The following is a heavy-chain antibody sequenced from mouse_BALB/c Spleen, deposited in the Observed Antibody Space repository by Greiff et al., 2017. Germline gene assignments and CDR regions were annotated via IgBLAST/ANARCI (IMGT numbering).Heavy chain of an antibody. V-gene: IGHV5-12-1*01. CDR1: GFAFSSYD. J-gene: IGHJ2*01. Sequence: EVKLEESGGGLVKPGGSLKLSCAASGFAFSSYDMSWVRQTPEKRLEWVAYISSGGGSTYYPDTVKGRFTISRDNAKNTLYLQMSSLKSEDTAMYYCARHGGNLYYFDYWGQGTTLTVSS. CDR3: ARHGGNLYYFDY. CDR2: ISSGGGST. D-gene: IGHD2-1*01.